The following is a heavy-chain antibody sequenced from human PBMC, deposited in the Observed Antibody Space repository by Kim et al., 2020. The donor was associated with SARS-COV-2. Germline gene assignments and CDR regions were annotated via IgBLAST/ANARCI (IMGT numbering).Heavy chain of an antibody. CDR3: ARETGIVGATVDAFDI. V-gene: IGHV4-4*07. J-gene: IGHJ3*02. CDR2: IYTSGST. Sequence: SETLSLTCTVSGGSISSYYWSWIRQPAGKGLEWIGRIYTSGSTNYNPSLKSRVTMSVDTSKNQFSLKLSSVTAADTAVYYCARETGIVGATVDAFDIWGQGTMVTVSS. D-gene: IGHD1-26*01. CDR1: GGSISSYY.